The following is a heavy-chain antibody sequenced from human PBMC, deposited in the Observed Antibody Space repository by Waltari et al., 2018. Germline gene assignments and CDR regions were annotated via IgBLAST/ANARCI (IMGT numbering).Heavy chain of an antibody. Sequence: EVQLLESGGGLVQPGGSLRLSCAASGFTFSSYAMSWVRQAPGKGLEWVSAISGSGGSTYYADSLKVRFTISRDNSKNTLYLQMNSQRAEDTAVYYCAKGKDSEGYSSWGQGTLVTVSS. V-gene: IGHV3-23*01. CDR3: AKGKDSEGYSS. CDR2: ISGSGGST. CDR1: GFTFSSYA. J-gene: IGHJ4*02. D-gene: IGHD1-26*01.